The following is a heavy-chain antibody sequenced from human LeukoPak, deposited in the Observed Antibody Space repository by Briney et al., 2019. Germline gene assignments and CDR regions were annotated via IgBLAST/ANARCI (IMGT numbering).Heavy chain of an antibody. CDR2: INHSGST. D-gene: IGHD6-6*01. CDR1: GGYFSGYY. J-gene: IGHJ5*02. Sequence: SETLSLTCAVYGGYFSGYYWSWIRQPPGKGLEWIGEINHSGSTNYNPSLKSRVTISVDTSKNQFSLKLSSVTAADTAVYYCARLQLVLLRTYDWFDPWGQGTLVTVSS. CDR3: ARLQLVLLRTYDWFDP. V-gene: IGHV4-34*01.